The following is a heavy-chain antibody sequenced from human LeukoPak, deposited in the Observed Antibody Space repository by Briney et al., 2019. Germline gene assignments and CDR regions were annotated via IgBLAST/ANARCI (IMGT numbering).Heavy chain of an antibody. Sequence: SVKVSCKASGGTFSSYAISWVRQAPGQGLEWMGMIIPIFGIANYAQKFQGRVTITADKSTSTAYMELSSLRSEDTAVYYCARIYDYYYSMDVWGQGTTVTVSS. D-gene: IGHD3-16*01. V-gene: IGHV1-69*04. CDR1: GGTFSSYA. CDR2: IIPIFGIA. J-gene: IGHJ6*02. CDR3: ARIYDYYYSMDV.